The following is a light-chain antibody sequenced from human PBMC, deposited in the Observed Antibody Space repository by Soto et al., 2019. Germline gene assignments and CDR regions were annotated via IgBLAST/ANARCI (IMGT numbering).Light chain of an antibody. V-gene: IGLV1-40*01. CDR2: GNT. Sequence: QSVLTQSPSVSGAPGQTVTISCTGSSSNIGSVYDVHWYQQLPGTAPKLLIYGNTNRPSGVPDRFSGSKSATSASLAITGLQAEDEADYYCQSFDSSLSGSVFGTGTQLTVL. J-gene: IGLJ1*01. CDR1: SSNIGSVYD. CDR3: QSFDSSLSGSV.